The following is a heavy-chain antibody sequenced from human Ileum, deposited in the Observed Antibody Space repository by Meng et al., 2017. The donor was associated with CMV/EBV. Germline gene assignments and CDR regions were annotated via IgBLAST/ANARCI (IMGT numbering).Heavy chain of an antibody. CDR2: IFHVGGT. J-gene: IGHJ4*02. CDR3: ARGTSQAWELLHY. CDR1: DESASSYF. Sequence: HVHLHHSVAGLLTPSPPLSLTCVVYDESASSYFWTWIRQPPGKGLEWIGEIFHVGGTSSNPSLEGRATISVDTSKKQFSLKLSSVTAADTAVYYCARGTSQAWELLHYWGQGTLVTVSS. D-gene: IGHD2-15*01. V-gene: IGHV4-34*01.